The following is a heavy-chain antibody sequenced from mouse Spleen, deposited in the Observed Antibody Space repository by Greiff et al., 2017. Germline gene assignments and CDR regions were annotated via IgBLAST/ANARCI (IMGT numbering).Heavy chain of an antibody. J-gene: IGHJ3*01. Sequence: EVQGVESGGGLVKLGGSLKLSCAASGFTFSSYAMSWVRQTPEKRLEWVATISSGGGNTYYPDSVKGRFTISRDNAKNTLYLQMSSLKSEDTAMYYCARVITTVPAWFAYWGQGTLVTVSA. V-gene: IGHV5-9-3*01. CDR3: ARVITTVPAWFAY. D-gene: IGHD1-1*01. CDR1: GFTFSSYA. CDR2: ISSGGGNT.